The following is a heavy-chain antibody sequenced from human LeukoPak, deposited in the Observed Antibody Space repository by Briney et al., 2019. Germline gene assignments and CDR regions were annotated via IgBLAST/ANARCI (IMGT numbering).Heavy chain of an antibody. CDR1: GFSLSTYR. Sequence: GGSLRLSCAASGFSLSTYRMNWVRQAPGKGLQWVSYISSGSSAIYYTDSVKGRFTITRDDAKNSVYLQMNSLRTEDTAVYYCGTGDPRFDYWGQGILVTVSS. D-gene: IGHD7-27*01. CDR3: GTGDPRFDY. CDR2: ISSGSSAI. J-gene: IGHJ4*02. V-gene: IGHV3-48*01.